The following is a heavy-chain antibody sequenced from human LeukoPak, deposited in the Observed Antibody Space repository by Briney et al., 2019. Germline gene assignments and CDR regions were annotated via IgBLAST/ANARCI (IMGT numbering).Heavy chain of an antibody. V-gene: IGHV4-34*01. Sequence: SETLSLTCAVYGGSFNTYYWSWLRQPPGKGLEWIGEINHSGSTNYNPSLKRRVTVSVDTSKNQFSLKLSSVTAADTAVYYCARMEYSGRFHPWGQGTQVTVSS. CDR3: ARMEYSGRFHP. CDR1: GGSFNTYY. J-gene: IGHJ5*02. CDR2: INHSGST. D-gene: IGHD1-26*01.